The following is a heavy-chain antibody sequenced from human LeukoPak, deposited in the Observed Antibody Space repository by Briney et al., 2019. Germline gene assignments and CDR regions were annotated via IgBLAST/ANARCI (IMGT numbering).Heavy chain of an antibody. CDR3: ARDSGTYCSDY. J-gene: IGHJ4*02. CDR1: GGSFSGYY. Sequence: LSLTCAVYGGSFSGYYWSWIRQAPGKGLEWVSHISSSGSLPYYADSVKGRFTISRDNAKTSLYLQMNSLRAEDTAVYYCARDSGTYCSDYWGQGTLVTVSS. V-gene: IGHV3-11*01. D-gene: IGHD1-26*01. CDR2: ISSSGSLP.